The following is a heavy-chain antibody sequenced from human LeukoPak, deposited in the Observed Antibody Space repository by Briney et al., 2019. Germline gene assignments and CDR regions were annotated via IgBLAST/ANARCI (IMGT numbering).Heavy chain of an antibody. CDR1: GFTFSTYA. D-gene: IGHD6-19*01. CDR3: ARGGVMSEQWLVH. CDR2: ISYDGSNK. Sequence: GGSLRLSCAASGFTFSTYAMHWVRQAPGKGLEWVAVISYDGSNKYYADSVKGRFTISRDNSKNTLYLQMNSLRAEDTAVYYCARGGVMSEQWLVHWGQGTLVTVSS. V-gene: IGHV3-30*03. J-gene: IGHJ4*02.